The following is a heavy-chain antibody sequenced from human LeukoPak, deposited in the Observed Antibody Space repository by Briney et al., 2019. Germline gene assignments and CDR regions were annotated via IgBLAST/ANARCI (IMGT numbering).Heavy chain of an antibody. CDR1: GYSFTSYD. D-gene: IGHD3-22*01. CDR3: ARENRPYDSSGYYNY. Sequence: ASVKVSCKASGYSFTSYDINWVRQATGQGLEWMGGIIPIFGTANYAQKFQGRVAITADESKSTAYMELSSLRSEDTAVYYCARENRPYDSSGYYNYWGQGTLVTVSS. CDR2: IIPIFGTA. J-gene: IGHJ4*02. V-gene: IGHV1-69*13.